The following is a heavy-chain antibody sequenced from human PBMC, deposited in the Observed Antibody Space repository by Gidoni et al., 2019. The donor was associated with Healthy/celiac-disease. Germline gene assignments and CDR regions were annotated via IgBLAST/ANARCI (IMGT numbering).Heavy chain of an antibody. V-gene: IGHV4-59*01. Sequence: QVQLQESGPGLVTPSETLSLTCTVSGGSLSSYYWSWIRQPPGKGLEWIGYIYYSGSTNYNPSLKSRVTISVDTSKNQFSLKLSSVPAADTAVYYCASQSQQLELFPYYYGMDVWGQGTTVTVSS. CDR2: IYYSGST. CDR1: GGSLSSYY. CDR3: ASQSQQLELFPYYYGMDV. D-gene: IGHD1-1*01. J-gene: IGHJ6*02.